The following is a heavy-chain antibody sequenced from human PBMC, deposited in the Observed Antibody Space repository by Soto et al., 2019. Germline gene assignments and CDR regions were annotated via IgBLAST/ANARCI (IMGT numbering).Heavy chain of an antibody. CDR2: IYHSGST. CDR3: ARGTLPTVDWFDP. CDR1: GGSISSSNW. D-gene: IGHD4-17*01. Sequence: QVQLQESGPGLVKPSGTLSLTCAVSGGSISSSNWWSWVRQPPGKGLEWIGEIYHSGSTNYNPSLKIRVTISVDKSKTQCSLRLSSVTAADTAVYYCARGTLPTVDWFDPWGQGTLVTVS. J-gene: IGHJ5*02. V-gene: IGHV4-4*02.